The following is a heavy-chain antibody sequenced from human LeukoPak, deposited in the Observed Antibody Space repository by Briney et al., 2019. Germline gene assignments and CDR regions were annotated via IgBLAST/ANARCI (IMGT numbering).Heavy chain of an antibody. D-gene: IGHD1-26*01. CDR1: GYTSSRHG. V-gene: IGHV3-33*01. CDR2: VWYDGRNR. J-gene: IGHJ4*02. Sequence: GGSLRLSCAASGYTSSRHGIHWVRQAPGKGLEWVAVVWYDGRNRDYADSVKGRFTISKDNSNNMVFLQMDRLRAEDTAVYYCSRDPTYYLRYGYFDYWGQGALVTVSS. CDR3: SRDPTYYLRYGYFDY.